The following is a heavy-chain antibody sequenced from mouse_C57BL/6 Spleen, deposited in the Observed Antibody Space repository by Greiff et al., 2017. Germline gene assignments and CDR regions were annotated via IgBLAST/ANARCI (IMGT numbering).Heavy chain of an antibody. J-gene: IGHJ1*03. V-gene: IGHV1-75*01. CDR3: ANYYGSSYGRYFDV. CDR2: IFPGSGST. CDR1: GYTFTDYY. Sequence: QVQLQQSGPELVKPGASVKISCKASGYTFTDYYINWVKQRPGQGLEWIGWIFPGSGSTYYNEKFKGKATLTVDKSSSTAYMLLSSLTSEDSAVYFCANYYGSSYGRYFDVWGTGTTVTVSS. D-gene: IGHD1-1*01.